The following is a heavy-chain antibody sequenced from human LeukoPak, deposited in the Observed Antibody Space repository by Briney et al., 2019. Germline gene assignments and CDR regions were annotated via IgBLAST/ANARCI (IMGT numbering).Heavy chain of an antibody. CDR3: ARANCSSTSCYPYYYYGMDV. D-gene: IGHD2-2*01. V-gene: IGHV4-30-2*01. J-gene: IGHJ6*02. CDR1: GGSISSGGYS. CDR2: IYHSGST. Sequence: SQTLSLTCAVSGGSISSGGYSWSWIRQPSGKGLEWIGYIYHSGSTYYNPSLKSRVTISVDRSKNQFSLKLSSVTAADTAVYYCARANCSSTSCYPYYYYGMDVWGQGTTVTVSS.